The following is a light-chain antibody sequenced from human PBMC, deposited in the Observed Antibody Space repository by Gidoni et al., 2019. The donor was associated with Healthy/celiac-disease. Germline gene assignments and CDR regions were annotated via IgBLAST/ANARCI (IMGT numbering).Light chain of an antibody. J-gene: IGKJ4*01. CDR3: QQFNSYPPLT. CDR1: QGIISA. Sequence: AIQLTQSPSSLSASVGDRVTITCRASQGIISALAWYQQKPGNAPKLLIYDASSLASGVPSRFSGSGSGTDFTLTISSLQPEDFATYYCQQFNSYPPLTFGGGTKVEIK. CDR2: DAS. V-gene: IGKV1-13*02.